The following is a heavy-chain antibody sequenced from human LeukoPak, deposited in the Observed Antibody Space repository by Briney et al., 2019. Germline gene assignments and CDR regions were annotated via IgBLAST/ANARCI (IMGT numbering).Heavy chain of an antibody. CDR1: GGSFSGYY. CDR2: INHSGST. Sequence: PSETLSLTCAVYGGSFSGYYWSWIRQPPGKGLEWIGEINHSGSTNYNPSLKSRVTISVDTSKNQFSLKLSSVTAADTAVHYCAQLWELTGWGQGTLVTVSS. D-gene: IGHD1-26*01. V-gene: IGHV4-34*01. J-gene: IGHJ4*02. CDR3: AQLWELTG.